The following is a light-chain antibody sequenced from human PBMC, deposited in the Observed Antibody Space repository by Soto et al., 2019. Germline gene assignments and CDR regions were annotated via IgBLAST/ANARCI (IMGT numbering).Light chain of an antibody. CDR3: CSYAGSSTVV. V-gene: IGLV2-23*01. Sequence: QSALTQPASVSGSPGQSITISCTGTSSDVGSYNLVSWYQQHPGKAPKLMIYEGSKRPSGVSNRFSGSKSGNTASLTISGLQAEDEAEYYCCSYAGSSTVVFGGGTEVTVL. J-gene: IGLJ2*01. CDR2: EGS. CDR1: SSDVGSYNL.